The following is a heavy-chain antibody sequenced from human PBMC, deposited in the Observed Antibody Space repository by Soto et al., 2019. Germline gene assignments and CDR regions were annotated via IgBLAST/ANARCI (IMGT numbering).Heavy chain of an antibody. CDR2: ISYDGSNK. CDR1: GFTFSSYG. D-gene: IGHD6-13*01. CDR3: ANDLAIAAAGPAFDP. Sequence: QVQLVESEGGVVQPGRSLRLSCAASGFTFSSYGMHWVRQAPGKGLEWVAVISYDGSNKYYADSVKGRFTISRDNSKNTLYLQMNSLRAEDTAVYYCANDLAIAAAGPAFDPWGQGTLVTVSS. V-gene: IGHV3-30*18. J-gene: IGHJ5*02.